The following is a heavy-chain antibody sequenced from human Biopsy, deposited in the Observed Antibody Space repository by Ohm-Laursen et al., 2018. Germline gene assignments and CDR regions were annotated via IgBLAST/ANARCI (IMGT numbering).Heavy chain of an antibody. Sequence: SETLSLTRTVSGGSISSYYWSWIRQPPGKGLEWIGYLYYTGSTNYNPSLKSRVTISVDTSMNHLSLRRTSVTAADTTVYYCARHAPSYSGSYWRYFDLWGRGTLVTVSS. CDR1: GGSISSYY. D-gene: IGHD1-26*01. J-gene: IGHJ2*01. CDR3: ARHAPSYSGSYWRYFDL. CDR2: LYYTGST. V-gene: IGHV4-59*08.